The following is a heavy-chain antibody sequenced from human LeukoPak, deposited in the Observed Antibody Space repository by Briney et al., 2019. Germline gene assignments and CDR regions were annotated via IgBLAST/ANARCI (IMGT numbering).Heavy chain of an antibody. Sequence: ASVKVSCKVSGYTFTELSMHWVRQAPGKGLEWMGGFDPEDGETIYAQKFQGRVTMTEDTSTDTAYMELSSLRSEDTAVYYCATDGQYVETHNWFDPWGQGTLVTVSS. CDR1: GYTFTELS. V-gene: IGHV1-24*01. J-gene: IGHJ5*02. CDR2: FDPEDGET. CDR3: ATDGQYVETHNWFDP. D-gene: IGHD5-18*01.